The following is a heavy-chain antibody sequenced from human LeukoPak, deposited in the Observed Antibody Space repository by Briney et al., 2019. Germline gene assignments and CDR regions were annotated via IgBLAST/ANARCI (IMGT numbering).Heavy chain of an antibody. D-gene: IGHD3-3*01. V-gene: IGHV4-34*01. CDR3: ASRYYDFWSGYFYVDY. J-gene: IGHJ4*02. CDR1: GGSFSGYY. CDR2: INHSGST. Sequence: SETLSLTCAVYGGSFSGYYWSWIRQPPGKGPEWIGEINHSGSTNYNPSLKSRVTISVDTSKNQFSLKLSSVTAADTAVYYCASRYYDFWSGYFYVDYWAREPWSPSPQ.